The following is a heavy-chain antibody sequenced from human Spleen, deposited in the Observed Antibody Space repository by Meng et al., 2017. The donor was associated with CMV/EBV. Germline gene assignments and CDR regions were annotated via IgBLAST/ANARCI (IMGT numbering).Heavy chain of an antibody. J-gene: IGHJ4*02. D-gene: IGHD3-9*01. Sequence: SVKVSCKASGGTFSSYTISWVRQAPGQGLEWMGRIIPILGITNYPQKFQDRVTITADKSTSTAYMELSSLRSEDTAVYYCARVMTGLDYWGQGTLVTVSS. CDR3: ARVMTGLDY. V-gene: IGHV1-69*02. CDR2: IIPILGIT. CDR1: GGTFSSYT.